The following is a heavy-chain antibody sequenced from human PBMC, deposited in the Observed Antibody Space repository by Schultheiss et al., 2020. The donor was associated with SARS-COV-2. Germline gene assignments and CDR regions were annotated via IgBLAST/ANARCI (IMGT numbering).Heavy chain of an antibody. V-gene: IGHV4-31*03. J-gene: IGHJ3*02. CDR2: IYDSGST. CDR1: GGSVSSTTYY. Sequence: SETLSLTCTVSGGSVSSTTYYWGWIRQPPGKGLEWIGYIYDSGSTYYNPSLESRLTISLDTSKNQFSLSLSSVTAADTAVYYCARDGLDPVGDAFDTWGQGTMVTVSS. CDR3: ARDGLDPVGDAFDT. D-gene: IGHD3/OR15-3a*01.